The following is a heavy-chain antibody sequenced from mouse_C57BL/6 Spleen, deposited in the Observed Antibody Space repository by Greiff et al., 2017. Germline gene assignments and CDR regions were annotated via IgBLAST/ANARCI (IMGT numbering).Heavy chain of an antibody. J-gene: IGHJ3*01. V-gene: IGHV5-6*01. CDR2: ISSGGSYT. D-gene: IGHD2-5*01. CDR1: GFTFSSYG. Sequence: EVKLVESGGDLVKPGGSLKLSCAASGFTFSSYGMSWVRQTPDKRLEWVATISSGGSYTYYPDSVKGRFTISRDNAKNTLYLQMSSLKSEDTAMYYCARVAVSNFCAYWGQGTLVTVSA. CDR3: ARVAVSNFCAY.